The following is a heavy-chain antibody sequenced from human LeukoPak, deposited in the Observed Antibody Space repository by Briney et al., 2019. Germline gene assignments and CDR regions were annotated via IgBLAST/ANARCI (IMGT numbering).Heavy chain of an antibody. Sequence: ASVKVSRKASGYTFTSYAMHWVRQAPGQRLEWMGWINAGNGNTKYSQKFQGRVTITRDTSASTAYMELSSLRSEDTAVYYCARGDCSSTSCYPPFDPWGQGTLVTVSS. CDR3: ARGDCSSTSCYPPFDP. J-gene: IGHJ5*02. CDR2: INAGNGNT. V-gene: IGHV1-3*01. CDR1: GYTFTSYA. D-gene: IGHD2-2*01.